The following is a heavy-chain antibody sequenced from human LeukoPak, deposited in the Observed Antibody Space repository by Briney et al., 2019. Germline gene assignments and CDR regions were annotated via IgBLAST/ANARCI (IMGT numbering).Heavy chain of an antibody. CDR3: ARDRGDSSSSVWFDP. CDR2: INHSGST. D-gene: IGHD6-6*01. V-gene: IGHV4-34*01. Sequence: PSETLSLTCAVYGGSFSGYYWSWIRQPPGKGLEWIGEINHSGSTNYNPSLKSRVTISVDTSKNQFSLKLSSVTAADTDVYYCARDRGDSSSSVWFDPWGQGTLVTVSS. J-gene: IGHJ5*02. CDR1: GGSFSGYY.